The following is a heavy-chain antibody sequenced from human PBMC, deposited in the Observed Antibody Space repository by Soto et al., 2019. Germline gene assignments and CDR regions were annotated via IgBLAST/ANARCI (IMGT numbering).Heavy chain of an antibody. J-gene: IGHJ6*03. Sequence: TLSLTCTVSGGSISSSSYYWGWIRQPPGKGLEWIGSIYYSGSTYYNPSLKSRVTISVDTSKNQFSLKLSSVTAADTAVYYCARGGTGRIAVAGTVFYYYYYMDVWGKGTTVTVSS. CDR2: IYYSGST. D-gene: IGHD6-19*01. CDR3: ARGGTGRIAVAGTVFYYYYYMDV. V-gene: IGHV4-39*07. CDR1: GGSISSSSYY.